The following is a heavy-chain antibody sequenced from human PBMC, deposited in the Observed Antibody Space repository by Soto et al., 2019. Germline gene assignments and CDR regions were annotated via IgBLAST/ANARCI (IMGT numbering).Heavy chain of an antibody. Sequence: QVQLQESGPGLVKPSETLSLTCTVSGGSISGSFWSWIRQPAGKGLEWIGRIYTSGNTSYNPSLKRRVTMSVDTSKNQFSLKLTSVTAADTAIYYCARENRRGSDYPPFDPWGQGTLVTVSS. CDR3: ARENRRGSDYPPFDP. J-gene: IGHJ5*02. D-gene: IGHD2-21*01. CDR2: IYTSGNT. V-gene: IGHV4-4*07. CDR1: GGSISGSF.